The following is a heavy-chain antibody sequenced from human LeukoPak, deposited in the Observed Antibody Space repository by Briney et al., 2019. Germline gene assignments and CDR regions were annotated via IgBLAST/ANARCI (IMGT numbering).Heavy chain of an antibody. Sequence: PGGSPRLSCAASGFTFDDYGMSWVRQAPGKGLEWVSGVNWNGGSTGYADSVKGRFTISRDNAKNSLYLQMNSLRAEDTALYYCARSGLHYDFWSATKYYYYMDVWGKGTTVTVSS. D-gene: IGHD3-3*01. CDR3: ARSGLHYDFWSATKYYYYMDV. CDR2: VNWNGGST. CDR1: GFTFDDYG. J-gene: IGHJ6*03. V-gene: IGHV3-20*04.